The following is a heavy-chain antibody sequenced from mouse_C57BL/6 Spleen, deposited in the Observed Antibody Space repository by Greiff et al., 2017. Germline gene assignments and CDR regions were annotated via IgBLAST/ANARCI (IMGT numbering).Heavy chain of an antibody. D-gene: IGHD2-3*01. Sequence: EVKLVESGGDLVKPGGSLKLSCAASGFTFSSYGMSWVRQTPDKRLEWVATISSGGSYTYYPDSVKGRFTISRDNAKNTLYLQMSSLKSEDTAMYYCASSDGYYDAMDYWGQGTSVTVSS. CDR2: ISSGGSYT. CDR1: GFTFSSYG. J-gene: IGHJ4*01. V-gene: IGHV5-6*01. CDR3: ASSDGYYDAMDY.